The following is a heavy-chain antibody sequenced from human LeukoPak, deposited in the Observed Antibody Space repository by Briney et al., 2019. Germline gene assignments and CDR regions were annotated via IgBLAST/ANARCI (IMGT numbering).Heavy chain of an antibody. V-gene: IGHV1-18*01. Sequence: ASVKVSCKASGYTFTSYGISWARQAPGQGLEWMGWISAYNGNTNYAQKLQGRVTMTTDTSTSTAYMELRSLRSDDTAVYYCARGDDILTGYFRGFDYWGQGTLVTVSS. J-gene: IGHJ4*02. CDR2: ISAYNGNT. D-gene: IGHD3-9*01. CDR1: GYTFTSYG. CDR3: ARGDDILTGYFRGFDY.